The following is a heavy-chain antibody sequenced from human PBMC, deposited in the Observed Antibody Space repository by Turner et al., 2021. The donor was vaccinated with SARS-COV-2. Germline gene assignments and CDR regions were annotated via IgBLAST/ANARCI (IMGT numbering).Heavy chain of an antibody. CDR2: IYYSGST. D-gene: IGHD6-13*01. J-gene: IGHJ5*02. CDR1: GGSINTSPYY. Sequence: QLQLQESGPGLVKPSETLSVTCTVPGGSINTSPYYWGWIRQPPGKGLEWIGNIYYSGSTYYTPSLKSRIIISIDTSKNQFSLQVTSVTAADTAIYYCASRRGGSAAYNPWGQGTLVTVSS. CDR3: ASRRGGSAAYNP. V-gene: IGHV4-39*01.